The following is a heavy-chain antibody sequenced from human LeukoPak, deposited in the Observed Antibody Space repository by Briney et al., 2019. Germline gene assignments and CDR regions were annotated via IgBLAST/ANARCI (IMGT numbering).Heavy chain of an antibody. Sequence: GGSLRLSCAASGFTFSSYGMHWVRQAPGKGPEWVAVISYDGSNKYYADSVKGRFTISRDNSKNTLYLQMNSLRAEDTAVYYCAKDADGYSIQGYFDYWGQGTLVTVSS. D-gene: IGHD5-24*01. J-gene: IGHJ4*02. V-gene: IGHV3-30*18. CDR2: ISYDGSNK. CDR3: AKDADGYSIQGYFDY. CDR1: GFTFSSYG.